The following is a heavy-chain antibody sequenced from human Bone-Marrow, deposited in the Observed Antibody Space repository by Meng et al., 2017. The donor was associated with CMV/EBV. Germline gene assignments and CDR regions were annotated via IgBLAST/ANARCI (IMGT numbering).Heavy chain of an antibody. D-gene: IGHD2-15*01. CDR3: ARVYCSGGSCSLDY. CDR2: INSDGSST. V-gene: IGHV3-74*01. CDR1: GFTFSSHW. J-gene: IGHJ4*02. Sequence: GESLKISCAASGFTFSSHWMHWVRQAPGKGLVWVSRINSDGSSTSYADSVKGRFTISRDNAKNTLYLQMNSLRAEGTAVYYCARVYCSGGSCSLDYWGQGTLVTVSS.